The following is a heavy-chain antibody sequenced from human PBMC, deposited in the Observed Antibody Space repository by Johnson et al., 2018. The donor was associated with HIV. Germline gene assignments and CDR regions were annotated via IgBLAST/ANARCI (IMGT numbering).Heavy chain of an antibody. CDR3: TGGWYNLSAFDI. D-gene: IGHD6-19*01. CDR2: TNQDGSEK. V-gene: IGHV3-7*01. Sequence: VQVVESGGGLVQPGGSLRVSCAASGFTFRSYWMSWVRQAPGKGLEWVATTNQDGSEKYYVDSVKGRFTVSRDNAKNSLFLQMNSLRAEDTTIYYCTGGWYNLSAFDIWGQGTMVTVSS. CDR1: GFTFRSYW. J-gene: IGHJ3*02.